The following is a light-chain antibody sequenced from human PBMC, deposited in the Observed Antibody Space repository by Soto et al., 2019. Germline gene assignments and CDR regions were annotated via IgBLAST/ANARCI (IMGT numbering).Light chain of an antibody. CDR2: QAS. Sequence: DIQLTQSPSTVSASVGDRVTSTSRARQIISGWLAWYQQKPGKAPNLLISQASTLESGVPSWFSGSGCGTEFTITISSLQLDDFATCYCQVYDSYSVFTFGPGTKVYIK. CDR3: QVYDSYSVFT. J-gene: IGKJ3*01. CDR1: QIISGW. V-gene: IGKV1-5*03.